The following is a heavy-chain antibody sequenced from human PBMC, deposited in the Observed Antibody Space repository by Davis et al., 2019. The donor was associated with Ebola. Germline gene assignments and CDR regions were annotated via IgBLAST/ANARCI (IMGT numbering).Heavy chain of an antibody. D-gene: IGHD5-24*01. CDR1: GFTFSNFW. CDR3: ARDADGPGALVDY. V-gene: IGHV3-74*01. Sequence: GESLKISCSASGFTFSNFWMHWVRQVPGKGLVWVARINHDGSGTWYVESVKGRFTPSRDNAKNTLYLQMNSLRGEDTAMYYCARDADGPGALVDYWGQGTLVTVSS. CDR2: INHDGSGT. J-gene: IGHJ4*02.